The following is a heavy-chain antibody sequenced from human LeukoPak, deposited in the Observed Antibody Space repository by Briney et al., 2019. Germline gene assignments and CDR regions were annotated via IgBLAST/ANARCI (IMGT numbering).Heavy chain of an antibody. CDR1: GFIVSNNF. V-gene: IGHV3-7*01. D-gene: IGHD6-19*01. CDR2: IKQDGSEK. Sequence: GGSLRLSCAASGFIVSNNFMSWVRQAPGKGLEWVANIKQDGSEKYYVDSVKGRFTISRDNAKNSLYLQMNSLRAEDTAVYYCARDLYSSGFDAFDIWGQGTMVTVSS. J-gene: IGHJ3*02. CDR3: ARDLYSSGFDAFDI.